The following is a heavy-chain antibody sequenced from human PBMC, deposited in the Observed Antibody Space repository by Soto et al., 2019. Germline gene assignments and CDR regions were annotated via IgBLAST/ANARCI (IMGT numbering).Heavy chain of an antibody. Sequence: QVQLQESGPGLVKPSGTLSLTCAVSGGSISSSNWWSWVRQPPGKGLEWSGEIYHSGSTNYNPSLKSRGTISADTAKNPFSTKLSALTAVDTAEYYCASAGTGVYRVYDVPRTYWFDPWGQGTLVTVSS. CDR2: IYHSGST. V-gene: IGHV4-4*02. CDR3: ASAGTGVYRVYDVPRTYWFDP. D-gene: IGHD5-12*01. CDR1: GGSISSSNW. J-gene: IGHJ5*02.